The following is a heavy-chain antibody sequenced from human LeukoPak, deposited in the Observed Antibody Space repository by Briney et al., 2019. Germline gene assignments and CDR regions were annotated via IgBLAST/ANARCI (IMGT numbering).Heavy chain of an antibody. J-gene: IGHJ4*02. Sequence: GGSLRLSCAASGFTFSTYGMHWVRQAPGKGLEWVAVVRYDGSNKYYADFVKGRFTISRDNSKNTLYLQMNSLRGEDTAVYYCAQGSHYYGSGSHRRGHYFDYWGQGTLVTVSS. CDR1: GFTFSTYG. CDR2: VRYDGSNK. V-gene: IGHV3-30*02. CDR3: AQGSHYYGSGSHRRGHYFDY. D-gene: IGHD3-10*01.